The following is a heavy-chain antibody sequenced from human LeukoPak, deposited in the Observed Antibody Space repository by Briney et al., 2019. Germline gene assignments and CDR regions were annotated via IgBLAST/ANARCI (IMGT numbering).Heavy chain of an antibody. Sequence: GGSLRLSCAASGFSFSSYWMSWVRQAPGKGLEWVANIKEDGSERNYVDSVKGRFTISRDNSKNTLYLQMNSLRAEDTAVYYCAKGPYNWNDELYYYYYMDVWGKGTTVTISS. J-gene: IGHJ6*03. CDR1: GFSFSSYW. D-gene: IGHD1-20*01. CDR3: AKGPYNWNDELYYYYYMDV. V-gene: IGHV3-7*01. CDR2: IKEDGSER.